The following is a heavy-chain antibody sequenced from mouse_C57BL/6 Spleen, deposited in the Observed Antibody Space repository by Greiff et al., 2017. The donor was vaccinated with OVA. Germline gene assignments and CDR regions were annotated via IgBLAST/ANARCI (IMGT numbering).Heavy chain of an antibody. CDR2: INPNNGGT. CDR1: GYTFTDYN. Sequence: EVQLQQSGPELVKPGASVKMSCKASGYTFTDYNMHWVKQSHGQSLEWIGYINPNNGGTSYNQKFKGKATLTVNKSSSTAYMELRSLTSEDSAVYDCARIYDGYYPWFAYWGQGTLVTVSA. D-gene: IGHD2-3*01. V-gene: IGHV1-22*01. J-gene: IGHJ3*01. CDR3: ARIYDGYYPWFAY.